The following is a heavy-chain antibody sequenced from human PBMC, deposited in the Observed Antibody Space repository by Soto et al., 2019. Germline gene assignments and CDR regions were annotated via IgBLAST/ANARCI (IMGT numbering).Heavy chain of an antibody. CDR3: ARASDFDWDYYYHGMDV. Sequence: GGSLRLSCAASGFTFSSYAMHWVRQPPGKGLEWVAVISYDGSNKYYADSVKGRFTIARDNSKNTLYLQMNSLRAEDTAVYYCARASDFDWDYYYHGMDVWGQGTTVTVSS. V-gene: IGHV3-30-3*01. CDR2: ISYDGSNK. D-gene: IGHD3-9*01. CDR1: GFTFSSYA. J-gene: IGHJ6*02.